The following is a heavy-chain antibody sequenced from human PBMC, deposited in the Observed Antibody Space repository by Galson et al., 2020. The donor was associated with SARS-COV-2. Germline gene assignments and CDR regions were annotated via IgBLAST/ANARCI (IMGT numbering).Heavy chain of an antibody. D-gene: IGHD6-6*01. Sequence: GESLKISCAASGFTFSSYAMSWVRQAPGKGLEWVSTISGSGESTYYADSVKGRFTISRDNSKNTLYLQMNSLRGEDTAVYYCAREGGSGIVAAPTDYWGQGTLVTVSS. CDR2: ISGSGEST. J-gene: IGHJ4*02. CDR1: GFTFSSYA. CDR3: AREGGSGIVAAPTDY. V-gene: IGHV3-23*01.